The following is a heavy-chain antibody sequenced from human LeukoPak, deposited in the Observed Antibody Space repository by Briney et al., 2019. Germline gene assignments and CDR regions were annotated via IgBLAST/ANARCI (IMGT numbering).Heavy chain of an antibody. D-gene: IGHD3-22*01. J-gene: IGHJ3*02. Sequence: ASVKVSCKASGGTFSSYAISWVRQAPGQGLEWMGRIIPIFGTANYARKFQGRVTITTDESTSTAYMELSSLRSEDTAVYYCASHDYYDSSGRPDAFDIWGQGTMVTVSS. CDR3: ASHDYYDSSGRPDAFDI. CDR1: GGTFSSYA. V-gene: IGHV1-69*05. CDR2: IIPIFGTA.